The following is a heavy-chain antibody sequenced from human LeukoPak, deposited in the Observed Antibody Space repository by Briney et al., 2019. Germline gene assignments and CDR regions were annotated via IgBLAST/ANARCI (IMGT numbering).Heavy chain of an antibody. CDR2: ISYDGSNK. V-gene: IGHV3-30*03. D-gene: IGHD1-26*01. CDR1: GFTFSSHG. Sequence: GGSLRLSCAASGFTFSSHGMHWVRQAPGKGLEWVAVISYDGSNKYYADSVKGRFTISRDNSKNTLYLQMNSLISEDSAAYYCARGPAANSGNYYAGDYWGQGTLVTVSS. CDR3: ARGPAANSGNYYAGDY. J-gene: IGHJ4*02.